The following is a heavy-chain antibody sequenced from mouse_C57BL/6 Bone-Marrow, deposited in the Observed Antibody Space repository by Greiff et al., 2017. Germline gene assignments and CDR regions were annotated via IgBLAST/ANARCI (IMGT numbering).Heavy chain of an antibody. D-gene: IGHD3-3*01. CDR2: IYPGSGNT. CDR1: GYTFTDYY. Sequence: QVQLKESGAELVRPGASVKLSCKASGYTFTDYYINWVKQRPGQGLEWIARIYPGSGNTYYNEKFKGKATLTAEKSSSTAYMQLSSLTSEDSAVYYCARGGGRDYFDYWGQGTTLTVSS. J-gene: IGHJ2*01. CDR3: ARGGGRDYFDY. V-gene: IGHV1-76*01.